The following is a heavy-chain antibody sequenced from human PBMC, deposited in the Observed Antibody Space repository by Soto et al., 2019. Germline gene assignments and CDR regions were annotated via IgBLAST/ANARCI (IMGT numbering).Heavy chain of an antibody. CDR2: INPSGGST. D-gene: IGHD1-26*01. V-gene: IGHV1-46*01. J-gene: IGHJ4*02. CDR3: AKGLVGATGGPDY. Sequence: EASVKVSCKASGYTFTGYYMHWVRQAPGQGLEWMGIINPSGGSTSYAQKFQGRVTMTRDTSASTVYMELSSLRSKDTAVYYCAKGLVGATGGPDYWGQGAMVTVSS. CDR1: GYTFTGYY.